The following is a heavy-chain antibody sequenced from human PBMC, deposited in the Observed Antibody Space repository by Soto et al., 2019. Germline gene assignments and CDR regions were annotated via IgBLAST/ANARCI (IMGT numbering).Heavy chain of an antibody. D-gene: IGHD2-15*01. CDR2: IYYSGGT. J-gene: IGHJ4*02. CDR3: ARDTVVTPFDY. V-gene: IGHV4-31*03. CDR1: GGSISSGGYY. Sequence: PSETLSLTCTVSGGSISSGGYYWSWIRQHPGKGLEWIGYIYYSGGTYYNPSLKSRVTISVDTSKNQFSLKLSSVTAADTAVYYCARDTVVTPFDYWGQGTLVTVSS.